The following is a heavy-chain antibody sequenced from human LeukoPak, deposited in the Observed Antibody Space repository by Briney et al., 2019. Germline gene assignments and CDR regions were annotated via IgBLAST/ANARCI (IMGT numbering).Heavy chain of an antibody. V-gene: IGHV4-39*07. CDR1: GGSLSSSSYY. CDR3: ARVGAAETSGYYYYYYMDV. J-gene: IGHJ6*03. CDR2: IYYSGST. D-gene: IGHD6-13*01. Sequence: PSETLSLTCTVSGGSLSSSSYYWGWIRQPPGKGLEWIGSIYYSGSTYYNPSLKSRVTTSVDTSKNQFSLKLSSVTAADTAVYYCARVGAAETSGYYYYYYMDVWGKGTTVTVSS.